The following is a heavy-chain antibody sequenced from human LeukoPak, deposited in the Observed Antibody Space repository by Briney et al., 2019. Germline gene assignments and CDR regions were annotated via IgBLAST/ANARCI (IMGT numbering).Heavy chain of an antibody. V-gene: IGHV4-39*01. CDR1: GGSIRSSDYY. CDR3: ARTYWWFDP. J-gene: IGHJ5*02. Sequence: SETLSLTCTVSGGSIRSSDYYWAWIRQPPGKGLEWIGSIYYSGSTYYYPSLKSRVTISVGTSKNQFSLWLSSVTAADTAVYYCARTYWWFDPWGQGTLVTVSS. CDR2: IYYSGST. D-gene: IGHD2-15*01.